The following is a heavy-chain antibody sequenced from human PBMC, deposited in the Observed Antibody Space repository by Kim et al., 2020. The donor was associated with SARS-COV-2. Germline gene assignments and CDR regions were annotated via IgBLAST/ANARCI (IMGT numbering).Heavy chain of an antibody. CDR2: INPNSGGT. V-gene: IGHV1-2*06. D-gene: IGHD6-19*01. Sequence: ASVKVSCKASGYTFTGYYMHWVRQAPGQGLEWMGRINPNSGGTNYAQEFQGRVTMTRDTSISTAYMELSRLRSDDTAVYYCARAAWGSGRGGYYMDVWGKGTTVTVSS. CDR3: ARAAWGSGRGGYYMDV. CDR1: GYTFTGYY. J-gene: IGHJ6*03.